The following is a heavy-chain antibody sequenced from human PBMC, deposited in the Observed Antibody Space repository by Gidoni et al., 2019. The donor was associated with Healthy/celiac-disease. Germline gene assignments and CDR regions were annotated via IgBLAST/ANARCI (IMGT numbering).Heavy chain of an antibody. CDR3: ARHVGGPKTDYDDSSGYFLFDY. V-gene: IGHV4-39*01. CDR1: GGSLSSSSYY. CDR2: SYYSGST. J-gene: IGHJ4*02. Sequence: QLQLQESGPGLVKPSATLSLTCTVSGGSLSSSSYYWGCIRQPPGTGLEWIGSSYYSGSTYYHPSLKRRVTISVDTYKNQFSLKLSSVTAADTAVYYCARHVGGPKTDYDDSSGYFLFDYWGQGTLVTVSS. D-gene: IGHD3-22*01.